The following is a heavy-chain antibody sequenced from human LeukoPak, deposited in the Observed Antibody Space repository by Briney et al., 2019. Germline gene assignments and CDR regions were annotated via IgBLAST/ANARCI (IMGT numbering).Heavy chain of an antibody. D-gene: IGHD2-21*02. J-gene: IGHJ3*02. CDR3: ARVVYCGGDCEDAFDI. CDR1: GFSFSSYA. Sequence: PGGSLRLSCATSGFSFSSYAMSWVRQAPGKGLEWVSAMSSSDDGRYYAASVRGRFTISRDNAKNSLYLQMNSLRAEDTAVYYCARVVYCGGDCEDAFDIWGQGTMVTVSS. CDR2: MSSSDDGR. V-gene: IGHV3-23*01.